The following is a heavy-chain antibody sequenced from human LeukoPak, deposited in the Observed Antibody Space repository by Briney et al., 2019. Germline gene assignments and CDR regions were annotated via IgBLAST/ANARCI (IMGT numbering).Heavy chain of an antibody. D-gene: IGHD1-20*01. CDR1: GYTFTSYY. CDR3: ARVTGRYGMDV. Sequence: ASVKVSCKASGYTFTSYYMHWVRQAPGQGLEWMGIINPSGGSTSYAQKFQGRVTMTRDTSTSTVYMELSSLRSEDAAVYYCARVTGRYGMDVWGQGTTVTVSS. J-gene: IGHJ6*02. CDR2: INPSGGST. V-gene: IGHV1-46*01.